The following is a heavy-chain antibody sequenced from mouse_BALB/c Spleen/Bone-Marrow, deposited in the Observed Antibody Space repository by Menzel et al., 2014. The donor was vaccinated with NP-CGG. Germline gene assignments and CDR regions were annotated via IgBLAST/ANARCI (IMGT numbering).Heavy chain of an antibody. CDR1: GFTFSTYG. CDR3: ARDHVVGY. V-gene: IGHV5-6-3*01. J-gene: IGHJ3*01. CDR2: INNNGGST. Sequence: EVMLVESGGGLVQPGGSLKLSCAASGFTFSTYGMSWVRQTPGKRLELVASINNNGGSTYYPDSVKGRFTISRDNAKNTLYLQMSSLKSEDTAMYYCARDHVVGYWGQGTLVTVSA.